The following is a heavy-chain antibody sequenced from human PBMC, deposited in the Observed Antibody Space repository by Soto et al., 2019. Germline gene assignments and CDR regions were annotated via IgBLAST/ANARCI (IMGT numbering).Heavy chain of an antibody. D-gene: IGHD3-22*01. Sequence: PSETLSLTCSVSGGSVTNINYFWAWIRQSPGKGLEWIANIYYTGTTFYNPSLRSRVSMTIDASKNRFSLNLSSVTASDTALCYCARHEYVSSSYDLLDVWGRGTMVTVSS. CDR1: GGSVTNINYF. J-gene: IGHJ3*01. CDR3: ARHEYVSSSYDLLDV. V-gene: IGHV4-39*01. CDR2: IYYTGTT.